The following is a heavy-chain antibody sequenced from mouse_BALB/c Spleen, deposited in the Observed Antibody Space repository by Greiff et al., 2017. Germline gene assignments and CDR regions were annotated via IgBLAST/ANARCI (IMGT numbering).Heavy chain of an antibody. J-gene: IGHJ4*01. CDR2: IDPETGGT. Sequence: QVQLQQPGAELVRPGASVTLSCKASGYTFTDYEMHWVKQTPVHGLEWIGAIDPETGGTAYNQKFKGKATLTADKSSSTAYMELRSLTSEDSAVYYCTRLYYYAMDYWGQGTSVTVSS. CDR1: GYTFTDYE. V-gene: IGHV1-15*01. CDR3: TRLYYYAMDY.